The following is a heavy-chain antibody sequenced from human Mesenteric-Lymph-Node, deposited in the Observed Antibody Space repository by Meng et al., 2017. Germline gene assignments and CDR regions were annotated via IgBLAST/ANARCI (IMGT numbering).Heavy chain of an antibody. J-gene: IGHJ4*02. CDR3: ASYDSTRANFDY. CDR1: GGSVSSGSYY. Sequence: QVLLPGSGPGLVRPSETLSLTCTSSGGSVSSGSYYWSWIRQPPGKGLEWIGYIYYSGSTNYNPSLKSRVTISVDKSKNQFSLKLSSVTAADTAVYYCASYDSTRANFDYWGQGTLVTVSS. CDR2: IYYSGST. V-gene: IGHV4-61*01. D-gene: IGHD3-22*01.